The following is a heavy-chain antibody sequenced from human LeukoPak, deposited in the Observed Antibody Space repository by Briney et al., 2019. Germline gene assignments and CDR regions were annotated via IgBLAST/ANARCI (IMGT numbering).Heavy chain of an antibody. J-gene: IGHJ4*02. CDR2: IYHSGST. V-gene: IGHV4-4*02. Sequence: SGTLSLTCAVSGGSISSSNWWSWVRQPPGKGLEWIGEIYHSGSTNYKPSLKSRVTILVDTSRNHFSVKLSSVTAADTAVYYCARSQNYYGSGDYWSQGTLVTVSS. CDR3: ARSQNYYGSGDY. CDR1: GGSISSSNW. D-gene: IGHD3-10*01.